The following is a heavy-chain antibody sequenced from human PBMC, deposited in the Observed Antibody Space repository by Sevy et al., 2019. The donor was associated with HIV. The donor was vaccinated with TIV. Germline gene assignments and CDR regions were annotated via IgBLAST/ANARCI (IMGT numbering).Heavy chain of an antibody. CDR2: IRSKANSYAT. CDR3: TRQKDTYYDFWSPNPRDTFDI. Sequence: GGSLRLSCAASGFTFSGSAMHWVRQASGKGLEWVGRIRSKANSYATAYAASVKGRFTISRDDSKNTAYLQMNSLKTEDMAVYYCTRQKDTYYDFWSPNPRDTFDISGQGTMVTVSS. CDR1: GFTFSGSA. D-gene: IGHD3-3*01. V-gene: IGHV3-73*01. J-gene: IGHJ3*02.